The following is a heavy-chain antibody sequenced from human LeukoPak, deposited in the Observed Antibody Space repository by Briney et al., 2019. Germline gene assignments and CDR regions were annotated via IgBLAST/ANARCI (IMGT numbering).Heavy chain of an antibody. CDR3: ARGYYDFWSGYYTANYYMDV. J-gene: IGHJ6*03. CDR1: GGSISSHY. Sequence: SETLSLTCTVSGGSISSHYWSWIRQPPGKGLEWIGYIYHSGSTNYNPSLKSRVTISVDTSKNQFSLKLSSVTAADTAAYYCARGYYDFWSGYYTANYYMDVWGKGTTVTVSS. V-gene: IGHV4-59*11. CDR2: IYHSGST. D-gene: IGHD3-3*01.